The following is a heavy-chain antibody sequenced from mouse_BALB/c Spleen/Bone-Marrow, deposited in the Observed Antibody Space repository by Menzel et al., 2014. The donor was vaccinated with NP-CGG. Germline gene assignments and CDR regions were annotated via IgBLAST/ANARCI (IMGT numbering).Heavy chain of an antibody. Sequence: VQLQQSGPELVKPGASVKISCKASGYTFTDYNMHWVKQSHGKSLEWIGYIYPYNGGTGYNQKFKSKATLTVDNSSSTAYMEFRSLTSEDSAVYYCARRAMDYWGQGTSVTVSS. CDR2: IYPYNGGT. CDR1: GYTFTDYN. V-gene: IGHV1S29*02. CDR3: ARRAMDY. J-gene: IGHJ4*01.